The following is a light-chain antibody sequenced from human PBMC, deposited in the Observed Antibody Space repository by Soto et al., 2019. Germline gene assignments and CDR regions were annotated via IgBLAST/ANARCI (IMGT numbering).Light chain of an antibody. J-gene: IGLJ1*01. CDR3: ETWDSNTRV. CDR2: LERSGTY. V-gene: IGLV4-60*02. Sequence: QLVLTQSSSASASLGSSVKLACTLSSGYNSYIIAWHQQQPGKAPRFLMKLERSGTYNKGSGVPDRFSGSSSGADRYLTISKLQFEDEADYYCETWDSNTRVFGTGTKVTVL. CDR1: SGYNSYI.